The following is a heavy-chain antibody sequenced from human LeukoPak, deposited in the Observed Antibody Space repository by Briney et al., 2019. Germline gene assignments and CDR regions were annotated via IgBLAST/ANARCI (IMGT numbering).Heavy chain of an antibody. CDR2: ISSSSSYI. J-gene: IGHJ4*02. D-gene: IGHD1-26*01. CDR3: ARHFGAGGSYFRDFDY. Sequence: GGSLRLSCAVSGFTFSSYSMNWVSQAPGKGLVWVSSISSSSSYIYYADSVKGRFTISRDNAKNSLYLQMNSLRAEDTAVYYCARHFGAGGSYFRDFDYWGQGTLVTVSS. CDR1: GFTFSSYS. V-gene: IGHV3-21*01.